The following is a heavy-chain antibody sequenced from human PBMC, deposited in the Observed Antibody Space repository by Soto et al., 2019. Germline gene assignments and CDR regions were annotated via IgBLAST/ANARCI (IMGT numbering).Heavy chain of an antibody. J-gene: IGHJ4*02. CDR1: GLTFSNYA. V-gene: IGHV3-23*01. CDR2: MSGSSSTT. D-gene: IGHD1-7*01. CDR3: AKNRERELPRVIDF. Sequence: GGSLRLSCATSGLTFSNYAMSWVRQAPGGGLEWVSSMSGSSSTTYYADSVRGRFTISRDRSKNTLYLQMSSLRAEDTALYYCAKNRERELPRVIDFWGQGTLVTVSS.